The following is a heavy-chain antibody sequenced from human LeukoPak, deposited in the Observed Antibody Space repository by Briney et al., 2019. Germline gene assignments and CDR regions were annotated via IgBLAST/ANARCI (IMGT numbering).Heavy chain of an antibody. J-gene: IGHJ3*02. CDR2: IIPIFGTA. CDR1: GGTFSSYA. D-gene: IGHD1-14*01. CDR3: AYGSLYPGNDAFDI. Sequence: ASVKVSCKASGGTFSSYAISWVRQAPGQGLEWMGRIIPIFGTANYAQKFQGRVTITTDESTSTAYMGLSSLRSEDTAVYYCAYGSLYPGNDAFDIWGQGTMVTVSS. V-gene: IGHV1-69*05.